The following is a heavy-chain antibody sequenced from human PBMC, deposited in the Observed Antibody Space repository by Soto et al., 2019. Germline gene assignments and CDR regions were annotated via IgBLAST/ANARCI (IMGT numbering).Heavy chain of an antibody. CDR3: ARVRTSIAARPNYYGMDV. D-gene: IGHD6-6*01. V-gene: IGHV1-2*02. J-gene: IGHJ6*02. Sequence: GASVKVSCKASGYTFTGYYMHWVRQAPGQGLEWMGWINPNSGGTNYAQKFQGRVTMTRDTSISTAYMELSRLRSDDTAVYYCARVRTSIAARPNYYGMDVWGQGTTVTVS. CDR1: GYTFTGYY. CDR2: INPNSGGT.